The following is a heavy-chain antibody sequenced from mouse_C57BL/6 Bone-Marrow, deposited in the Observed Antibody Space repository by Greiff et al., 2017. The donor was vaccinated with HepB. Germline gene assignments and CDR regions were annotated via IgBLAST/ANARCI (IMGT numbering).Heavy chain of an antibody. J-gene: IGHJ3*01. CDR2: IRLKSDNYAT. Sequence: EVKLVESGGGLVQPGGSMKLSCVASGFTFSNYWMNWVRQSPEKGLEWVAQIRLKSDNYATHYAESVKGRFTISRDDSKSSVYLQMNNLRAEDTGIYYCTVGTLAWFAYWGQGTLVTVSA. CDR3: TVGTLAWFAY. V-gene: IGHV6-3*01. D-gene: IGHD3-3*01. CDR1: GFTFSNYW.